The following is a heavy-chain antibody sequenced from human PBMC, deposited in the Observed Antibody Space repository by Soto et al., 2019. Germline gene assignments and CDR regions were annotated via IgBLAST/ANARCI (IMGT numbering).Heavy chain of an antibody. Sequence: EVQLLESGGGLAQPGGSLRLSCAASGFTFSSYPMSWVRQAPGQGLGWVSGIVASGGITYYADSVKGRFTISRDNSKNTLDLQMNSLRAEDTAVYYCAKNSAATIRVGYDYWGQGTLVTVSS. CDR2: IVASGGIT. CDR1: GFTFSSYP. V-gene: IGHV3-23*01. CDR3: AKNSAATIRVGYDY. D-gene: IGHD5-12*01. J-gene: IGHJ4*02.